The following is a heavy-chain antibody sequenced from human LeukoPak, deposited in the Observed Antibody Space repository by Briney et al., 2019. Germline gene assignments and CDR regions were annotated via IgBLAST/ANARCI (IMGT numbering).Heavy chain of an antibody. Sequence: ASVKVSCKASGYTFTGYYMHWVRQAPGQGLEWMGWINPNSGGSTSYAQKFQGRVTMTRDMSTSTVYMELSSLRSEDTAVYYCAREGGYSYGWLGGTYNWFDPWGQGTLVTVSS. D-gene: IGHD5-18*01. CDR3: AREGGYSYGWLGGTYNWFDP. J-gene: IGHJ5*02. V-gene: IGHV1-46*01. CDR2: INPNSGGST. CDR1: GYTFTGYY.